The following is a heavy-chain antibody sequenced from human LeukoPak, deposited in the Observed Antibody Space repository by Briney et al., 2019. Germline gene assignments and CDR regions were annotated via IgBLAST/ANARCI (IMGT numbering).Heavy chain of an antibody. Sequence: PSETLSLTCTVSGGSIGTYSWNWIRQPPGKGLEWIGYIYHSGSTYYNPSLKSRVTISVDRSKNQFSLKLSSVTAADTAVYYCARGVVAAPFYNWFDPWGQGTLVTVSS. CDR1: GGSIGTYS. CDR2: IYHSGST. J-gene: IGHJ5*02. D-gene: IGHD2-15*01. CDR3: ARGVVAAPFYNWFDP. V-gene: IGHV4-30-2*01.